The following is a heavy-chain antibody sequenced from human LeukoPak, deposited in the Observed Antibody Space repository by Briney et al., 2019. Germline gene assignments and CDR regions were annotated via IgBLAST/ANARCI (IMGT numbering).Heavy chain of an antibody. CDR1: GYSFTTYW. Sequence: GESLQISCKGSGYSFTTYWIGWVRQMSGKGLEWMGIIHPGDSDIRYSPSLQGQVTISADKSISTAYLQWSSLKASDTAMYYCARFIAGRGFDYWGQGTLVTVSS. J-gene: IGHJ4*02. V-gene: IGHV5-51*01. CDR3: ARFIAGRGFDY. D-gene: IGHD6-13*01. CDR2: IHPGDSDI.